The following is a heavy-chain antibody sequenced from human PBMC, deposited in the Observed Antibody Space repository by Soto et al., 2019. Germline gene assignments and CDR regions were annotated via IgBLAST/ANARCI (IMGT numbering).Heavy chain of an antibody. Sequence: EVQLVESGGGLIQPGGSLRLSCAASGFTVSSNYMSWVRQAPGKGLEWVSVIYSGGSTYYADSVKGRFTISRDNSKNTLYLQMNRLRAADTAVYYCASLDNWDRLYGMDVWGQGTTVTVSS. V-gene: IGHV3-53*01. D-gene: IGHD1-20*01. CDR3: ASLDNWDRLYGMDV. CDR2: IYSGGST. CDR1: GFTVSSNY. J-gene: IGHJ6*02.